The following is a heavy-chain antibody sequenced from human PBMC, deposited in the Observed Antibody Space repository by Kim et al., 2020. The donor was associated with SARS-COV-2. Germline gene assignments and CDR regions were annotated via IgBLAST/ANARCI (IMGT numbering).Heavy chain of an antibody. D-gene: IGHD6-19*01. J-gene: IGHJ4*02. CDR3: AKGSVAVAIDY. V-gene: IGHV3-30*02. Sequence: KKYYADSVKGRFTISRDNSKNTVDLQMSSLTAEDTAVYYCAKGSVAVAIDYWGQGTLVTVSS. CDR2: KK.